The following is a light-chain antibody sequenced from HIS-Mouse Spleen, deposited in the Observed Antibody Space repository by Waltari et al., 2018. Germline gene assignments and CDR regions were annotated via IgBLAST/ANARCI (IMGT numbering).Light chain of an antibody. CDR3: QVWDSSSDHVV. Sequence: SYVLTQPPSVSVAPGKTARITCGGNNIGRKSVHWYQQKPGQAPLLVVYGDTDRPSGIPGRVSGSTAGNTATLTISRVEAGDEADYYCQVWDSSSDHVVFGGGTKLTVL. CDR1: NIGRKS. J-gene: IGLJ2*01. V-gene: IGLV3-21*03. CDR2: GDT.